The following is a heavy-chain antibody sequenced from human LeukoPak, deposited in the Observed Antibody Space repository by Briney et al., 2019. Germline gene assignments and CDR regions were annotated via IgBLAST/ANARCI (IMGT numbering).Heavy chain of an antibody. CDR3: ARDLNWAFDY. Sequence: GGSLRLSCAASGFTFSSYGMKGVRQAPGKGLEWLSYLAGDRKNIYYADSVKGRFTISRDNADNSLYLQMNSLRGEDTAVYYCARDLNWAFDYWGQGILVTVSS. V-gene: IGHV3-48*01. J-gene: IGHJ4*02. D-gene: IGHD7-27*01. CDR2: LAGDRKNI. CDR1: GFTFSSYG.